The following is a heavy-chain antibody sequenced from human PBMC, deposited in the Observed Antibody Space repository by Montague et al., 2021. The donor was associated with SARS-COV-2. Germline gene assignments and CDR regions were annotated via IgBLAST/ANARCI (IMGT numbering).Heavy chain of an antibody. D-gene: IGHD5-24*01. Sequence: SETLSLTCAVYGGSFSGYYWSWIRQPPGKGLEWIGEINHSGSTNYNPSLKSRVTISVDTSKNQFSLKLSSVTAADTAVYYCARRGRRWVQLSPPYYFDYWGQGTLVTVSS. J-gene: IGHJ4*02. CDR2: INHSGST. V-gene: IGHV4-34*01. CDR3: ARRGRRWVQLSPPYYFDY. CDR1: GGSFSGYY.